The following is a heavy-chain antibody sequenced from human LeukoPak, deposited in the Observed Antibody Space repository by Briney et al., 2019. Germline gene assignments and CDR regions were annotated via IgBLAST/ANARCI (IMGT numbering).Heavy chain of an antibody. V-gene: IGHV1-2*02. CDR1: GYTFTGYY. J-gene: IGHJ4*02. D-gene: IGHD5-24*01. Sequence: ASVKVSCKASGYTFTGYYMQWVRQAPGQGLEWMGWINPNSGGTNYAQKFQGRVTMTRDTSISTAYMELSRLRSDDTAVYYCARVGTDGYGTLVPCDYWGQGTLVTVSS. CDR3: ARVGTDGYGTLVPCDY. CDR2: INPNSGGT.